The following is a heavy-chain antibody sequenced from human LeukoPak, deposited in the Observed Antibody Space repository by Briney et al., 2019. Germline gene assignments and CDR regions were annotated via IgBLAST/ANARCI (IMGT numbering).Heavy chain of an antibody. CDR2: ISAYNGNT. V-gene: IGHV1-18*01. J-gene: IGHJ4*02. D-gene: IGHD3-10*01. CDR1: GYTFTSYG. CDR3: ARVGFTMVRGVILRGYYFDY. Sequence: ASVKVSCKASGYTFTSYGISWVRQAPGQGLEWMGWISAYNGNTNYAQKLQGRATMTTDTSTSTAYMELRSLRSDDTAVYYCARVGFTMVRGVILRGYYFDYWGQGTLVTVSS.